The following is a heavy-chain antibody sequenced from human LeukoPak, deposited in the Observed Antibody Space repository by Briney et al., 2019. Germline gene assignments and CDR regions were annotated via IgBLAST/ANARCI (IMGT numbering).Heavy chain of an antibody. Sequence: GASVKVSCKASGYTFTSYGISWVRQAPGHGLEWMGWISAYNGNTNYTQKLQGRVPMTTDTSTSTAYMELRSPTSDDTAGYYCARGLGGIAARRSIFRFDPWGQGTLVTVSS. CDR2: ISAYNGNT. D-gene: IGHD6-6*01. CDR3: ARGLGGIAARRSIFRFDP. CDR1: GYTFTSYG. J-gene: IGHJ5*02. V-gene: IGHV1-18*01.